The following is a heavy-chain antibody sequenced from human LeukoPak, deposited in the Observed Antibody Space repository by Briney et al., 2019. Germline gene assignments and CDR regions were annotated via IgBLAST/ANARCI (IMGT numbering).Heavy chain of an antibody. CDR3: ASGPSLLIAAAGYNWFDP. Sequence: ASVKVSCKASGYTFTSYDINWVRQATGQGLEWMGWMNPNSGNTGYAQKFQGRVTMTRNTSISTAYMELSSLRSEDTAVYYCASGPSLLIAAAGYNWFDPWGQGTLVTVSS. J-gene: IGHJ5*02. V-gene: IGHV1-8*01. D-gene: IGHD6-13*01. CDR2: MNPNSGNT. CDR1: GYTFTSYD.